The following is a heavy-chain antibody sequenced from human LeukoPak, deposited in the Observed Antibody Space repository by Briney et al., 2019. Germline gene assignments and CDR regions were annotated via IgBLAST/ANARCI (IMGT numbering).Heavy chain of an antibody. CDR1: GYTFTSYD. CDR3: ARAGPISGVYYFDY. V-gene: IGHV1-8*01. J-gene: IGHJ4*02. D-gene: IGHD6-13*01. CDR2: MNPNSGNT. Sequence: ASVKVSCKASGYTFTSYDINWVRQATGQGLEWMGWMNPNSGNTGYAQKFQGRVTMTRNTSISTAYMELSSLRSEDTAVYYCARAGPISGVYYFDYWGQGTLVTVSS.